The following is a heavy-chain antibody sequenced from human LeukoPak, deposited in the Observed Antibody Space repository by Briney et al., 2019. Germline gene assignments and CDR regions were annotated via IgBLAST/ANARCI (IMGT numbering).Heavy chain of an antibody. CDR1: GYSFTKYW. V-gene: IGHV5-51*01. J-gene: IGHJ3*02. CDR2: IYPGDSDT. D-gene: IGHD2-21*02. CDR3: ASGAYCGGDCYSGAFDI. Sequence: GESLKISCKGSGYSFTKYWIAWVRQMPGKGLEWMGIIYPGDSDTRYSPSFQGQVTISADKSVSTAYLQWSSLKASDTAMYYCASGAYCGGDCYSGAFDIWGQGTMVTVSS.